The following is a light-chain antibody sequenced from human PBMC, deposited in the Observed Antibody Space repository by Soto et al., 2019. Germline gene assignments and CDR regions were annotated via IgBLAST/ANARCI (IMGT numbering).Light chain of an antibody. Sequence: QSVLTQPRSVSGSPGQSVTISCTGTSSDVGGYNYVSWYQQHPGKAPKLMIYDVSKRPSGVPDRFSGSKSGNTASLTISGLQAEDEADYYCCSYAGSYTVVFGGGTKLTRP. CDR1: SSDVGGYNY. J-gene: IGLJ2*01. CDR3: CSYAGSYTVV. V-gene: IGLV2-11*01. CDR2: DVS.